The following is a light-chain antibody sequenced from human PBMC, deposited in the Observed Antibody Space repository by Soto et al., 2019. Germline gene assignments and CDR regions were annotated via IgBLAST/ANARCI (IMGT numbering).Light chain of an antibody. CDR2: DNN. J-gene: IGLJ2*01. Sequence: QSVLTQPPSVSAAPRQKVTISCAGSSSNIENNYVSWYQHLPGTAPKLLIFDNNKRPSGIPDRFSGSKSGTSATLGITGLQTGDEADYYCGTWDSSLCAVVFGGGTKLTVL. CDR3: GTWDSSLCAVV. CDR1: SSNIENNY. V-gene: IGLV1-51*01.